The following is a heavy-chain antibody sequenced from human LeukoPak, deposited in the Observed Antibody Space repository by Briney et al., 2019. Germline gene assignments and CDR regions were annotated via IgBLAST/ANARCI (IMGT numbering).Heavy chain of an antibody. Sequence: SETLSLTCTVSGGSISSYYWGWIRQPPGKGLGWIGYIYYSGSTNYNPSLKSRVTISVDTSKNQFSLKLSSVTAADTAVYYCARVSAGDLNPAFDYWGQGTLVTVSS. J-gene: IGHJ4*02. CDR3: ARVSAGDLNPAFDY. CDR1: GGSISSYY. CDR2: IYYSGST. D-gene: IGHD7-27*01. V-gene: IGHV4-59*01.